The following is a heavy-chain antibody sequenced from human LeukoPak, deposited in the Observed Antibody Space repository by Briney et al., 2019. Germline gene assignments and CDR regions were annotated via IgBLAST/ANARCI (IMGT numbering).Heavy chain of an antibody. CDR1: GFTFSSYA. J-gene: IGHJ4*02. CDR2: ISGSGGST. CDR3: AKINNNDDY. V-gene: IGHV3-23*01. Sequence: GGSLRLSCAASGFTFSSYAMSWVRQAPGKGLGWVSAISGSGGSTYYADSVKGRFTISRDNSKNMIYLQMNSLRGEDSAVYYCAKINNNDDYWGQGNLVTVSS. D-gene: IGHD1/OR15-1a*01.